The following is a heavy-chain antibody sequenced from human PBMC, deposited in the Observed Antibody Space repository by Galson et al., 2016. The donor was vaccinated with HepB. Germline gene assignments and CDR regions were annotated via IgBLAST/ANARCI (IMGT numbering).Heavy chain of an antibody. CDR2: MNPNSENT. Sequence: SVKVSCKASGYTFTNYNINWVRQATGQGLEWMGWMNPNSENTGYAQKFQGRVTLTRNTSITTAYMELSSLKSEDTAVYFCARAGYGDYLLGVFNIWGQGTMVTVSS. J-gene: IGHJ3*02. D-gene: IGHD4-17*01. CDR3: ARAGYGDYLLGVFNI. V-gene: IGHV1-8*01. CDR1: GYTFTNYN.